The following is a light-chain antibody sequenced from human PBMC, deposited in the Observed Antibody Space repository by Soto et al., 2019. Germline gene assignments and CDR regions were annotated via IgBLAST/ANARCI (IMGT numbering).Light chain of an antibody. CDR1: QAISSY. V-gene: IGKV1-9*01. CDR2: AAS. J-gene: IGKJ4*01. Sequence: DIRLTQSPSFLSASVGDRVTITCRASQAISSYLDWYQQKPGKGPKLLIHAASTLQSGVPLRFSGSGSGTEFTLTISSLQPEDFATYYCLQLKSYPLTFGGGTEVEIK. CDR3: LQLKSYPLT.